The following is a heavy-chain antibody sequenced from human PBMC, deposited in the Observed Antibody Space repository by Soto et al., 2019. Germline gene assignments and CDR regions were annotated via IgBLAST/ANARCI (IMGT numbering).Heavy chain of an antibody. D-gene: IGHD4-17*01. V-gene: IGHV3-13*01. CDR1: GFTFSSYD. Sequence: EVQLVESGGGLVQPGGSLRLSCAASGFTFSSYDMHWVRQATGKGLEWVSAIGTAGDTYYPGSVKGRFTISRENAKNSVYLQMNSLRAGDTAVYYCARGAIDYGGIQNWFDPWGQGTLVTVSS. CDR2: IGTAGDT. CDR3: ARGAIDYGGIQNWFDP. J-gene: IGHJ5*02.